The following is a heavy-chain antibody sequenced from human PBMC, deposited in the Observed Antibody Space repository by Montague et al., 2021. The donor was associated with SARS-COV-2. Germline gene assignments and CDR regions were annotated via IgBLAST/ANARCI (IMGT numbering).Heavy chain of an antibody. CDR3: ARRHIVASNRAFDY. V-gene: IGHV4-38-2*02. D-gene: IGHD2-21*01. J-gene: IGHJ4*02. CDR1: GDSITNNYY. Sequence: SETLSLTCTVSGDSITNNYYWGWIRQPPGKGLEWIGTIYHSGTTYYNPSLKSRVTISVDTSNNQFSLKLTSVTAADTAVYYCARRHIVASNRAFDYWGQVTLVTVSS. CDR2: IYHSGTT.